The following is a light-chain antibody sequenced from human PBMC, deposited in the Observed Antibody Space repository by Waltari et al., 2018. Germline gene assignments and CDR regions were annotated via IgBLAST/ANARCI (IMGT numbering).Light chain of an antibody. V-gene: IGLV3-19*01. J-gene: IGLJ3*02. Sequence: SSELTQDPAVSVALGQTVRITCQGDRLRSYYASWYQQKPGQAPVLVIYGKNNRPPGIPDRFSGSSSGNTASLTITGAQAEDEADYYCNSRDSSGNHLGVFGGGTKLTVL. CDR3: NSRDSSGNHLGV. CDR1: RLRSYY. CDR2: GKN.